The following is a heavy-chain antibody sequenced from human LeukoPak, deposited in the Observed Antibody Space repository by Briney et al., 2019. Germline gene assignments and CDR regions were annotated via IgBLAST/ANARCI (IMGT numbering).Heavy chain of an antibody. CDR1: GFTFDDYA. V-gene: IGHV3-9*01. CDR3: ATQYSNYDYYYYYMDV. J-gene: IGHJ6*03. CDR2: ISWNSGSI. Sequence: GGSLRLSCAASGFTFDDYAMHWVRQAPGKGLEWVSGISWNSGSIGYADSVKGRFTISRDNAKNSLYLQMNSLRAEDTALYYCATQYSNYDYYYYYMDVWGKGTTVTVSS. D-gene: IGHD4-11*01.